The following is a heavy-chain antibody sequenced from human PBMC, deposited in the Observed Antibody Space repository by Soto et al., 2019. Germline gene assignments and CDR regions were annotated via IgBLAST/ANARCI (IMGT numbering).Heavy chain of an antibody. CDR2: IYYSGST. J-gene: IGHJ4*02. D-gene: IGHD4-17*01. V-gene: IGHV4-31*03. CDR1: GGSISSGGYY. CDR3: ARYSDYVDSFVDY. Sequence: QVQLQESGPGLVKPSQTLSLTCTVSGGSISSGGYYWSWIRQHPGKGLEWIGYIYYSGSTYYNPSLKSRVTISVDTSKTQCSLKLSSVTAADTAVYYCARYSDYVDSFVDYWGQGTLVTVSS.